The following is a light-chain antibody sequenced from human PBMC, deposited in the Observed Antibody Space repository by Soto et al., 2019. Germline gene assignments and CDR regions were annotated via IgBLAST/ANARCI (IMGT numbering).Light chain of an antibody. V-gene: IGLV1-40*01. J-gene: IGLJ2*01. CDR3: QSYDSSLSAYVV. CDR1: SSNIGAGYD. CDR2: GNN. Sequence: QSVLTQPPSVSGAPGQRVSISCTGTSSNIGAGYDVHWYQHLPGTAPKLLMYGNNNRPSGVPDRFSGSKSGTSASLAITGLQAEDEADHYCQSYDSSLSAYVVFGGGTKLTVL.